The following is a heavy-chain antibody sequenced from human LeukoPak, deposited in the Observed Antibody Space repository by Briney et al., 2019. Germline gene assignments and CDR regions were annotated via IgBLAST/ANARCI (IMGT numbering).Heavy chain of an antibody. Sequence: ASVNVSCKASGGTFSSYAISWVRQAPGQGLEWMGGIIPIFGTANYAQKFQGRVTITTDESTSTAYMELSSLRSDDTAVYYCAKLLYSSSPDYWGQGTLVTVSS. D-gene: IGHD6-13*01. CDR1: GGTFSSYA. CDR3: AKLLYSSSPDY. J-gene: IGHJ4*02. CDR2: IIPIFGTA. V-gene: IGHV1-69*05.